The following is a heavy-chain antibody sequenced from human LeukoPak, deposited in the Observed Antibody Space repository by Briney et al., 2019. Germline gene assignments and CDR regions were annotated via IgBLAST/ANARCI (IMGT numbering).Heavy chain of an antibody. V-gene: IGHV1-69*13. Sequence: SVKVSCKASGYTFTSYYMHWVRQAPGQGLEWMGGIIPIFGTANYAQKFQGRVTTTADESTSTAYMELSSLRSEDTAVYYCARGIEMATTFFDYWGQGTLVTVSS. D-gene: IGHD5-24*01. CDR3: ARGIEMATTFFDY. J-gene: IGHJ4*02. CDR2: IIPIFGTA. CDR1: GYTFTSYY.